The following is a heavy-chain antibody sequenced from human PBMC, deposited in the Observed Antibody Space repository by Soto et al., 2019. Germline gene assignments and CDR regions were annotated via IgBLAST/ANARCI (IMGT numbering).Heavy chain of an antibody. CDR1: GCTFRSYG. CDR3: ARDSQLWVFAY. D-gene: IGHD5-18*01. CDR2: RWYDGSNK. Sequence: PGGSLRLSCAASGCTFRSYGMHWCRQAPGKGLEWVAVRWYDGSNKYYADSVKGRFTISRDNAKNTLYLQMNSLRAEDTAVYYGARDSQLWVFAYWGQGHLVTVCS. J-gene: IGHJ4*02. V-gene: IGHV3-33*01.